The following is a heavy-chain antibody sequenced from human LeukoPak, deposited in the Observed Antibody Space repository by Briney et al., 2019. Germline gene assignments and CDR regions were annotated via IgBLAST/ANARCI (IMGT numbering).Heavy chain of an antibody. CDR2: ISGSGRTI. Sequence: GGSLRLSCAASGFTFNNYEMNWVRQAPGKGLEWLSFISGSGRTIYYADSVKGRFTISRDNTKKSLYLQMNSLRAEDTAVYYCARDLMGIAYRGAFYYWGQGTLVTVS. V-gene: IGHV3-48*03. CDR1: GFTFNNYE. J-gene: IGHJ4*02. D-gene: IGHD6-13*01. CDR3: ARDLMGIAYRGAFYY.